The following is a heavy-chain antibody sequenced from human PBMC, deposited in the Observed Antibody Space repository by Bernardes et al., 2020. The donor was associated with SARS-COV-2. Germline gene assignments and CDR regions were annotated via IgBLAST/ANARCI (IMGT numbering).Heavy chain of an antibody. CDR2: IRSKAYGGTT. CDR1: GFTFGDYA. CDR3: TRYGSGTQLNK. V-gene: IGHV3-49*04. J-gene: IGHJ4*02. D-gene: IGHD3-10*01. Sequence: GGSLRLSCTASGFTFGDYAMSWVRQAPGKGLEWVGFIRSKAYGGTTEYAASVKGRFTISRDDSKSIAYLQMNSLKTEDTAVYYCTRYGSGTQLNKWGQGTLVTVSS.